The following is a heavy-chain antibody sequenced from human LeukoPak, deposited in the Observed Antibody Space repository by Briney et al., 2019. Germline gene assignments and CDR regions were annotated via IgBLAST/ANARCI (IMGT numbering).Heavy chain of an antibody. CDR2: ISSSSSYI. Sequence: PGGSLRLSCAASGFTFGSYSMNWVRQAPGKGLEWVSSISSSSSYIYYADSVKGRFTISRDNAKNSPYLQMNSLRAEDTAVYYCARRLPNLEGYYYMDVWGKGTTVTVSS. D-gene: IGHD3-3*01. V-gene: IGHV3-21*01. J-gene: IGHJ6*03. CDR3: ARRLPNLEGYYYMDV. CDR1: GFTFGSYS.